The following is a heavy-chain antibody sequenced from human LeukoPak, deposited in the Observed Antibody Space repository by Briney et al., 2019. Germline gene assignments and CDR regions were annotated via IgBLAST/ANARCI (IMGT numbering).Heavy chain of an antibody. CDR3: ARDPGYCGGGSCYNNWFYP. Sequence: ASVKVSCKASGYTFTSYGISWVRQAPGQGLEWMGWISAYNGNTNYAQKLQGRVTMTTDTSTSTAYMELRSLRSDDTAVYYCARDPGYCGGGSCYNNWFYPWGQGTLVTVSS. V-gene: IGHV1-18*01. J-gene: IGHJ5*02. D-gene: IGHD2-15*01. CDR2: ISAYNGNT. CDR1: GYTFTSYG.